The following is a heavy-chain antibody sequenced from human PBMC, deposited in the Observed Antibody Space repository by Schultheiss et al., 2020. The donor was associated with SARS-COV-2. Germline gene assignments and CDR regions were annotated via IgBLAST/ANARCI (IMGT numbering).Heavy chain of an antibody. CDR3: AHRSYDSSGYLVDY. V-gene: IGHV2-5*02. J-gene: IGHJ4*02. CDR1: GFSLTTRGVA. Sequence: SGPTLVKPTQTLTLTCTFSGFSLTTRGVAVGWIRQPPGKALEWLALIYWVDDKRYSPSLKSRLTITKDTSKNQVVLTMTNMDPVDTATYYCAHRSYDSSGYLVDYWGQGTLVTVSS. D-gene: IGHD3-22*01. CDR2: IYWVDDK.